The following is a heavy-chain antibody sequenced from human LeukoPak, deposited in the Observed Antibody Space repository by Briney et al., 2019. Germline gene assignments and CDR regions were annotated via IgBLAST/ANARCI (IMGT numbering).Heavy chain of an antibody. D-gene: IGHD6-19*01. Sequence: GGSLRLSCAASGFTFSSYSMNWVRQAPGKGLEWFSSISSSSSYIYYADSVKGRFTISRDNAKNSLYLQMNSLRAEDTAVYYCARVAGYSSGWYGDYWGQGTLVTVSS. CDR2: ISSSSSYI. CDR3: ARVAGYSSGWYGDY. J-gene: IGHJ4*02. CDR1: GFTFSSYS. V-gene: IGHV3-21*01.